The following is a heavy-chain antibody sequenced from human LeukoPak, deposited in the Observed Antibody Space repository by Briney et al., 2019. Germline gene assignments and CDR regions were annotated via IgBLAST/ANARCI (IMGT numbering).Heavy chain of an antibody. J-gene: IGHJ4*02. CDR2: TYYRSKWYN. CDR3: ATLGEYYDSSGYYYN. Sequence: SQTLSLTCAISGDSVSSNSAAWNWIRQSPSRGLEWLGRTYYRSKWYNDYAVSVKSRITLNPDTSKNQFSLQLNSVTPEDTAVYYCATLGEYYDSSGYYYNWGQGTLVTVSS. V-gene: IGHV6-1*01. CDR1: GDSVSSNSAA. D-gene: IGHD3-22*01.